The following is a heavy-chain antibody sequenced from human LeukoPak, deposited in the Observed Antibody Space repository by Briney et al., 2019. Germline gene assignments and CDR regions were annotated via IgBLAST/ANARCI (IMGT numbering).Heavy chain of an antibody. V-gene: IGHV1-18*01. CDR1: GYTFTSYG. J-gene: IGHJ6*02. Sequence: ASVKVSCRASGYTFTSYGISWMRQAPGQGLEWMGWISAYNGNTNYAQKLQGRVTMTTDTSTSTAYMELRSLKSDDTAVYYCARDRRYCSGGSCYWFTYGMDVWGQGTTVTVSS. CDR2: ISAYNGNT. CDR3: ARDRRYCSGGSCYWFTYGMDV. D-gene: IGHD2-15*01.